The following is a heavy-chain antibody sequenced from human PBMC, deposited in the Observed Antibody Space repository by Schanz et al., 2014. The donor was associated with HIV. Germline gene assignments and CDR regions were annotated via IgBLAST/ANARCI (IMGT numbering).Heavy chain of an antibody. D-gene: IGHD2-15*01. CDR2: ISDSGGST. V-gene: IGHV3-23*04. CDR1: GFMFSTFG. Sequence: VQLVESGGDVVQPGRSLRLSCAASGFMFSTFGMHWVRQAPGKGLEWVSVISDSGGSTYYADPVKGRFTISRDNSKNTLYLQMNSLRAEDTAVYYCAKGGRDILSYYGMDVWGQGTTVTVSS. J-gene: IGHJ6*02. CDR3: AKGGRDILSYYGMDV.